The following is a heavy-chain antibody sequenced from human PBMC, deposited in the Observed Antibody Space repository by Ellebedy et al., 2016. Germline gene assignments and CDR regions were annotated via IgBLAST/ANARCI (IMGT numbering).Heavy chain of an antibody. D-gene: IGHD4-11*01. CDR2: ISYDGRKQ. CDR3: AKDWAYSSYYNYGMDV. CDR1: GFSFSSYI. Sequence: GGSLRLSXAASGFSFSSYIMYWVRQAPGKGLEWVALISYDGRKQHYTDSVKGRFTVSRDNSKNTLYMQMNSLRHEDTAVYFCAKDWAYSSYYNYGMDVWGQGTTVTVSS. V-gene: IGHV3-30*18. J-gene: IGHJ6*02.